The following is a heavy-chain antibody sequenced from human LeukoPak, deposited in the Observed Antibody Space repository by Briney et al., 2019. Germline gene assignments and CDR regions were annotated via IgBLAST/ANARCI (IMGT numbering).Heavy chain of an antibody. CDR1: GGSISSYY. Sequence: SETLSLTCTVSGGSISSYYWSWLRQPPGKGLEWIGYIYYSGSTNYNPSLKSRVTISVDTSKNQFSLKLSSVTAADTAVYYCARDRGSGSYLGLDYWGQGTLVTVSS. V-gene: IGHV4-59*01. CDR3: ARDRGSGSYLGLDY. J-gene: IGHJ4*02. CDR2: IYYSGST. D-gene: IGHD1-26*01.